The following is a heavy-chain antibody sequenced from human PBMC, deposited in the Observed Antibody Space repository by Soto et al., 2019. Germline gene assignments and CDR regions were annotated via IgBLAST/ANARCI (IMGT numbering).Heavy chain of an antibody. J-gene: IGHJ4*02. CDR1: GFTFSDYY. Sequence: QVQLVESGGGLVKPGGSLRLSCAASGFTFSDYYMNWIRQAPGKGLEWVSYISSSGSTIYYADSVKGRFTISRDNAKNSMYLQTNSLRAGDTAVYYCVRGPYDYVWGSNPPHFDYWGQGTLVTVSS. CDR3: VRGPYDYVWGSNPPHFDY. D-gene: IGHD3-16*02. CDR2: ISSSGSTI. V-gene: IGHV3-11*01.